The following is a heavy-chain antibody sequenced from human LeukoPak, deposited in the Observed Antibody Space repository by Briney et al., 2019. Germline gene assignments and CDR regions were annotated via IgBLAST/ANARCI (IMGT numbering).Heavy chain of an antibody. CDR1: GGSFSGYY. Sequence: SETLSLTCAVYGGSFSGYYWSWIRQPPGKGLEWIGEINHSGTTNYNPSLKSRVTVSVDTSKNQLSLKLSSVTPADTAVYYCARARVPYAYYFDSWGQGALVTVSS. CDR3: ARARVPYAYYFDS. CDR2: INHSGTT. V-gene: IGHV4-34*01. D-gene: IGHD2-2*01. J-gene: IGHJ4*02.